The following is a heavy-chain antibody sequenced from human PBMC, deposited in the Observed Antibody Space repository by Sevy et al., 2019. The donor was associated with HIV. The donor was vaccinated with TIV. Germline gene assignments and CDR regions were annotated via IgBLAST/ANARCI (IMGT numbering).Heavy chain of an antibody. V-gene: IGHV3-7*01. CDR2: IKHDGSVT. J-gene: IGHJ6*02. D-gene: IGHD1-7*01. CDR1: GFTFSNYW. CDR3: ARGGPLVDGTLIPWGLDV. Sequence: GWSLRLSYTASGFTFSNYWLNWVRHAPGKGLEWVANIKHDGSVTYYADSVKGRFTLSRDDIKNSLSLQMNSLRAEDTAVYYCARGGPLVDGTLIPWGLDVWGQGTTVTVSS.